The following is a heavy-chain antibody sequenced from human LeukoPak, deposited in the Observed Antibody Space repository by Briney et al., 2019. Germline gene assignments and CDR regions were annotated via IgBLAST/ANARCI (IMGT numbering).Heavy chain of an antibody. CDR1: GFTFSSYA. CDR3: AKCYGSGSYRYYYYAMDV. V-gene: IGHV3-23*01. D-gene: IGHD3-10*01. CDR2: ISGSGGST. J-gene: IGHJ6*02. Sequence: GGSLRLSCAASGFTFSSYAMSWVRQAPGKGLEWVSTISGSGGSTYYADSVKGRFTISRDNSKNTLYLQMNSLRAEDAAVYYCAKCYGSGSYRYYYYAMDVWGQGTTVTVSS.